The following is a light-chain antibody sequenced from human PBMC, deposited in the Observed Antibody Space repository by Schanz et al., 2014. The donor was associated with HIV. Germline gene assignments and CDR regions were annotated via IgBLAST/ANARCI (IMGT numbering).Light chain of an antibody. V-gene: IGLV1-44*01. CDR3: AAWDDNLSGPV. Sequence: QSLLTQPPSASGIPGQTVTISCSGSIYTIARRTVDWYQHLPGTAPRLLIHNDDRRPSGVPERFSGSKSGTSASLAISGLXXXDEADYYCAAWDDNLSGPVFGGGTKVTVL. J-gene: IGLJ2*01. CDR2: NDD. CDR1: IYTIARRT.